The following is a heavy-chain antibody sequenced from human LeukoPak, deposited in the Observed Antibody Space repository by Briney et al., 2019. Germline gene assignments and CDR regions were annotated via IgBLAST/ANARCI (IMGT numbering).Heavy chain of an antibody. CDR1: GGSVNSGSYY. Sequence: PSETLSLTCTVSGGSVNSGSYYWSWIRQSPGKGLEWIGYIYSSGSANYNPSLKSRVTISVDTSRNQFSLRLSSVTAADTAVYYCARDHSADAFDLWGQGTMVTVSS. D-gene: IGHD1-26*01. J-gene: IGHJ3*01. V-gene: IGHV4-61*01. CDR3: ARDHSADAFDL. CDR2: IYSSGSA.